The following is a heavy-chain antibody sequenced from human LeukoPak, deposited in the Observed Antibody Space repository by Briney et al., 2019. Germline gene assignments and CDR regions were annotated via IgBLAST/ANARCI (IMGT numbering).Heavy chain of an antibody. J-gene: IGHJ4*02. CDR3: ARGYYGDNYFDY. V-gene: IGHV1-3*01. CDR2: ISAGNGNT. Sequence: GASVKVSCKASGYTFTSYATHWVRQAPGQRLEWMGWISAGNGNTKYSQKFQGRVTITRDTSASTAYMELSSLRSEDTAVYYCARGYYGDNYFDYWGQGTLVTVSS. D-gene: IGHD3-3*01. CDR1: GYTFTSYA.